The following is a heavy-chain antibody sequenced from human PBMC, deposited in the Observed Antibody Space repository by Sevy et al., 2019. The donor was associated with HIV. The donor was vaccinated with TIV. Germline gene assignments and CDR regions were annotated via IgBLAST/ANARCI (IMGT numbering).Heavy chain of an antibody. Sequence: GGSLRLSCAASGFTFSDYYMTWVRQAPGKGLEWIAYISNSGRTTHNAYSVDGRFTISRDNAKNSLYLQMNSLRVEDTAVYYCVRDRSASWIDAFDNWGRGARVTVSS. D-gene: IGHD2-2*03. CDR3: VRDRSASWIDAFDN. V-gene: IGHV3-11*04. CDR2: ISNSGRTT. J-gene: IGHJ3*02. CDR1: GFTFSDYY.